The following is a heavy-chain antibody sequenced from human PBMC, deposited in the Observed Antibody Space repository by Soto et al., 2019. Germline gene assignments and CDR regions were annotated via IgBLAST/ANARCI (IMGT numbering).Heavy chain of an antibody. D-gene: IGHD3-9*01. CDR2: ISAYNGNT. J-gene: IGHJ4*02. Sequence: QVQLVQSGAEVKKPGASVKVSCKASGYTFTSYGISWVRQAPGQGLEWMGWISAYNGNTNYAQKLQGKVTMTTDTSTRTAYMELRSLRSDDTAVYYCARGTYVLRYFAAPGGFDYWGQGTLVTVSS. CDR1: GYTFTSYG. V-gene: IGHV1-18*04. CDR3: ARGTYVLRYFAAPGGFDY.